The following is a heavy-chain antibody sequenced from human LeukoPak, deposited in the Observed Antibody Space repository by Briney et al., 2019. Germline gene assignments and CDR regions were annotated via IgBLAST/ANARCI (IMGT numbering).Heavy chain of an antibody. J-gene: IGHJ4*02. V-gene: IGHV4-59*08. CDR2: IYYSGST. CDR3: ARLDAGYYGSGSYYYFDY. Sequence: SETLSLTCTVSGGSISNKYWSWIRQPPGKGLEWIGYIYYSGSTNYNPSLKSRVTISVDTSKNQFSLKLSSVTAADTAVYYCARLDAGYYGSGSYYYFDYWGQGTLVTVSS. D-gene: IGHD3-10*01. CDR1: GGSISNKY.